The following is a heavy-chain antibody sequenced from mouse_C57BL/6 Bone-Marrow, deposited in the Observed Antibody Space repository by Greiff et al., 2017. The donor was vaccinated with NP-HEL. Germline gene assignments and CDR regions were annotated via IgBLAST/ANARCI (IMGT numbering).Heavy chain of an antibody. J-gene: IGHJ2*01. CDR2: ISGGGGNT. Sequence: EVKLMESGGGLVKPGGSLKLSCAASGFTFSSYTMSWVRQTLEKRLEWVATISGGGGNTYYPDSVKGRFTISRDNAKNTLYLQMSSLRSEDTALYYCARHIAYYYGSSFPYYFDYWGQGTTLTVSS. CDR1: GFTFSSYT. D-gene: IGHD1-1*01. V-gene: IGHV5-9*01. CDR3: ARHIAYYYGSSFPYYFDY.